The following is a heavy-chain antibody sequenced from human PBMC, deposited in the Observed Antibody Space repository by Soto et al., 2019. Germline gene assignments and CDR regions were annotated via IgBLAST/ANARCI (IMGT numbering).Heavy chain of an antibody. CDR2: ISGSGGST. Sequence: GGSLRLSCAASGFTFSSYAMSWVRQAPGKGLEWVSAISGSGGSTYYADSVKGRFTISRDNSKNTLYLQMNSLRAEDTAVYYCAKDGWASGIAALRDAFDIWGQGTMVTVSS. V-gene: IGHV3-23*01. CDR3: AKDGWASGIAALRDAFDI. D-gene: IGHD6-13*01. J-gene: IGHJ3*02. CDR1: GFTFSSYA.